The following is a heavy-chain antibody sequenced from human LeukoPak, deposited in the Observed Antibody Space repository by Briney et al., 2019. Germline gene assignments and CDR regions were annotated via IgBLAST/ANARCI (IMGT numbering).Heavy chain of an antibody. J-gene: IGHJ4*02. V-gene: IGHV1-18*01. Sequence: ASVKVSCKASVGTFSSYAISWVRQAPGQGLEWMGWISAYNGYTNYAQNLQGRVAMTTDTSTSTAYMELRSLRSDDTAVYYCARGGQWEPPDCWGQGTLVTVSS. D-gene: IGHD1-26*01. CDR3: ARGGQWEPPDC. CDR2: ISAYNGYT. CDR1: VGTFSSYA.